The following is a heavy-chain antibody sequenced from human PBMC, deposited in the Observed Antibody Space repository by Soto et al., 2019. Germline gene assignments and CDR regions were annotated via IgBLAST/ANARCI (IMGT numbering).Heavy chain of an antibody. D-gene: IGHD5-18*01. J-gene: IGHJ5*02. CDR3: AREGYSYGYDWFDP. CDR2: IYYSGST. CDR1: GGSIGSGGYY. Sequence: PSETLSLTCTVSGGSIGSGGYYWSWILQHPGKGLEWIGYIYYSGSTYYNPSLKSRVTISVDTSKNQFSLKLSSVTAADTAVYYCAREGYSYGYDWFDPWGQGTLVTVSS. V-gene: IGHV4-31*03.